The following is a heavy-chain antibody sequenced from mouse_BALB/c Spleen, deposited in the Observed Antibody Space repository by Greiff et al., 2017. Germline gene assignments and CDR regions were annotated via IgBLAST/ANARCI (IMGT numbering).Heavy chain of an antibody. D-gene: IGHD2-3*01. J-gene: IGHJ4*01. CDR3: ARWLLRDYAMDY. CDR2: ISYSGST. V-gene: IGHV3-8*02. Sequence: EVKLQESGPSLVKPSQTLSLTCSVTGDSITSGYWNWIRKFPGNKLEYMGYISYSGSTYYNPSLKSRISITRDTSKNQYYLQLNSVTTEDTATYYCARWLLRDYAMDYWGQGTSVTVSS. CDR1: GDSITSGY.